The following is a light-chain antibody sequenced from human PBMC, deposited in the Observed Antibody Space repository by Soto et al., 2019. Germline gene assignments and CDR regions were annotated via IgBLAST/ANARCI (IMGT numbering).Light chain of an antibody. Sequence: DIQMTQSPSTLSASVGDSVTISCRASQNINTWLAWYHQKPGMAPKLLIYKASTLKSGVPSRFSGSGSGTEFTLTISSLQPDDFATYYCQQYNRYFKSFGQGTKVDIK. J-gene: IGKJ1*01. CDR2: KAS. V-gene: IGKV1-5*03. CDR1: QNINTW. CDR3: QQYNRYFKS.